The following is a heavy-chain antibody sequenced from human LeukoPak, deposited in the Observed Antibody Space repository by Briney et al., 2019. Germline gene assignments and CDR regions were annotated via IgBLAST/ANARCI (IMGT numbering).Heavy chain of an antibody. Sequence: PSETPSLTCTVSGGSISSYYWSWIRQPPGKGLEWIGYIYYSGSTNYNPSLKSRVTISVDTSKNQFSLKLSSVTAADTAVYYCARVGTHDYSNYGLDYWGQGTLVTVSS. J-gene: IGHJ4*02. CDR1: GGSISSYY. CDR3: ARVGTHDYSNYGLDY. CDR2: IYYSGST. V-gene: IGHV4-59*01. D-gene: IGHD4-11*01.